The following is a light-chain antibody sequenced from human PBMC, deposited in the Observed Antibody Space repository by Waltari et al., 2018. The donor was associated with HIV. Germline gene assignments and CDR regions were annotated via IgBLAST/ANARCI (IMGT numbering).Light chain of an antibody. CDR2: DVT. J-gene: IGLJ3*02. CDR3: CSYAGGYTLV. Sequence: QSALTQPRSVSGSPGQSVTISCTGTSSDVGGYNYVSWYPQHPGKDPKLMIYDVTKRPSGVPDRFSGSKSGNTASLTISGLQAEDEADYFCCSYAGGYTLVFGGGTKLTVL. CDR1: SSDVGGYNY. V-gene: IGLV2-11*01.